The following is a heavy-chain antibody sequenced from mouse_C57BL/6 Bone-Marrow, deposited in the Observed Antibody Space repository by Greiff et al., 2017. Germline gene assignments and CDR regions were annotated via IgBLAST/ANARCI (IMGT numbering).Heavy chain of an antibody. V-gene: IGHV1-42*01. CDR2: INPSTGGT. CDR1: GYSFTGYY. D-gene: IGHD2-5*01. Sequence: EVQRVESGPELVKPGASVKISCKASGYSFTGYYMNWVKQSPEKSLEWIGEINPSTGGTTYNQQFKAKATLTVDKSSSTAYMQLKSLTSEDSAVYYCAREDYYSNYFDYWGQGTTLTVSS. J-gene: IGHJ2*01. CDR3: AREDYYSNYFDY.